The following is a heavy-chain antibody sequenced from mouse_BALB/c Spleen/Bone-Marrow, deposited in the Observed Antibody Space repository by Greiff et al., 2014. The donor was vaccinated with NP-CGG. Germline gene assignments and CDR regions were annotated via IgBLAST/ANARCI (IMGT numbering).Heavy chain of an antibody. CDR2: IDPANGST. Sequence: EVKLQESGAELVKPGASVKLSCTASGFNIKDTYMHWVKQRPEQGLEWIGRIDPANGSTKYDPKFQGKATITADTSSNTAYLQLNSLTSEDTAVYYCAQGYDWAMDYWGLGTSVTVSS. D-gene: IGHD2-14*01. CDR1: GFNIKDTY. J-gene: IGHJ4*01. CDR3: AQGYDWAMDY. V-gene: IGHV14-3*02.